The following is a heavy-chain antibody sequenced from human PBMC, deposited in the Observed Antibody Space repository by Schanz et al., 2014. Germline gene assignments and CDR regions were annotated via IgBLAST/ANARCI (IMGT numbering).Heavy chain of an antibody. J-gene: IGHJ2*01. V-gene: IGHV4-61*02. D-gene: IGHD1-1*01. CDR1: GGSIRSGTYY. CDR2: VFPNGIT. Sequence: QVQLQESGPGLAKPSQTLSLTCTVSGGSIRSGTYYWSWIRQPAGKALEWVGRVFPNGITNYNPSHKSRVTIPLDPSNNQFTLTLASLTAADTAVYYCARDTTWRLDLWGRGTLVTVSS. CDR3: ARDTTWRLDL.